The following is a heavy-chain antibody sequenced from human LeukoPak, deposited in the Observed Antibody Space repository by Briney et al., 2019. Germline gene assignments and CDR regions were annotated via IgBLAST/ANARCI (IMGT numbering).Heavy chain of an antibody. Sequence: ASVKVSCKASGGTFSSYAISWVRQAPGQGLEWMGWISAYNGNTNYAQKLQGRVTMTTDTSTSTAYMELRSLRSNDTAVYYCARDRYYDSSGYYLRAFDIWGQGTMVTVSS. CDR3: ARDRYYDSSGYYLRAFDI. CDR1: GGTFSSYA. V-gene: IGHV1-18*01. D-gene: IGHD3-22*01. CDR2: ISAYNGNT. J-gene: IGHJ3*02.